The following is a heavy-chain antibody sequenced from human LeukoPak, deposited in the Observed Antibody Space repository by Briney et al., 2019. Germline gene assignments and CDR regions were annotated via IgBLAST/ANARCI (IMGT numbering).Heavy chain of an antibody. J-gene: IGHJ4*02. CDR2: IYSGGST. D-gene: IGHD3-16*02. CDR3: ARDSFKKFYFDY. V-gene: IGHV3-53*01. Sequence: SGGSLRLSCATSGFTFSDYAMSWVRQAPGKGLEWVSVIYSGGSTYYADSVKGRFTISRDNSKNTLYLQMNSLRAEDTAVYYCARDSFKKFYFDYWGQGTLVTVSS. CDR1: GFTFSDYA.